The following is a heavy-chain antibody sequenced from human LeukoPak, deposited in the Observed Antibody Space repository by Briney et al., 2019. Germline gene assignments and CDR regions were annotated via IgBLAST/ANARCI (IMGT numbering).Heavy chain of an antibody. D-gene: IGHD3-16*01. CDR1: GFTFSRHW. Sequence: GGSLRLSCAASGFTFSRHWMSWVRQAQGQGLEWVAHIRQDGNWRHHEDSVEGRFTISRDNAKNSLYLQMNSLRVEDTAVYYCARFGDPSAALDYWGQGTRVTVSS. CDR3: ARFGDPSAALDY. CDR2: IRQDGNWR. J-gene: IGHJ4*02. V-gene: IGHV3-7*01.